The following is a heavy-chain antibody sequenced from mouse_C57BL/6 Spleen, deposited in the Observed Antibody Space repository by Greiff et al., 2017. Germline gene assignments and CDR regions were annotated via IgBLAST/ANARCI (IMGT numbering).Heavy chain of an antibody. Sequence: QVQLQQPGAELVMPGASVKLSCKASGYTFTSYWMHWVKQRPGQGLEWIGEIDPSDSYTNYNQKFKGKSTLTVDKSSSTAYMHLSSLTSEDSAVYYCARGEASSGPAWFAYWGQGTLVTVSA. V-gene: IGHV1-69*01. D-gene: IGHD3-2*02. CDR1: GYTFTSYW. J-gene: IGHJ3*01. CDR3: ARGEASSGPAWFAY. CDR2: IDPSDSYT.